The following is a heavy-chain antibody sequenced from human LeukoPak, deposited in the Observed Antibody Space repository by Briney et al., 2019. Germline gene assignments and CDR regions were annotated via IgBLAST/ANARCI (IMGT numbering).Heavy chain of an antibody. CDR2: IYHSGST. CDR3: ARVRRSYYMDV. V-gene: IGHV4-30-2*01. J-gene: IGHJ6*03. CDR1: GGSISSGGYY. Sequence: SETLSLTCTVSGGSISSGGYYWSWIRQPPGKGLEWIGYIYHSGSTYYNPSPKSRVTISVDRSKNQFSLKLSSVTAADTAVYYCARVRRSYYMDVWGKGTTVTVSS.